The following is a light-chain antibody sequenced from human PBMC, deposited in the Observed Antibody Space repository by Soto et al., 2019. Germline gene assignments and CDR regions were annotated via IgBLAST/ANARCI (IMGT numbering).Light chain of an antibody. J-gene: IGLJ2*01. V-gene: IGLV2-8*01. CDR3: SSYAGSNNFV. CDR1: SSDVGGYNY. Sequence: QSVLTQPPSASGSPGQSVTISCTGTSSDVGGYNYVSWYQQHPGKAPKLMIYEVSKRPSGVPARFSGSKSGNTASLTVSGLQAEDEADYYCSSYAGSNNFVFGGGTKLTVL. CDR2: EVS.